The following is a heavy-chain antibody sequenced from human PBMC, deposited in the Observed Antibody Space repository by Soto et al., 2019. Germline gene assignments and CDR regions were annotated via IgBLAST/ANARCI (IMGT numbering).Heavy chain of an antibody. Sequence: NPSETLSLTCAVSGYSISSGYYWGWIRQPPGKGLEWIGSVYQSGSTYYNPSLQGRVTISVDTSKNQFSLRLSSVTAADTAVYYCARYHYDFDSSGNYRTDAFDIWGQGTMVTVSS. J-gene: IGHJ3*02. CDR3: ARYHYDFDSSGNYRTDAFDI. V-gene: IGHV4-38-2*01. D-gene: IGHD3-22*01. CDR2: VYQSGST. CDR1: GYSISSGYY.